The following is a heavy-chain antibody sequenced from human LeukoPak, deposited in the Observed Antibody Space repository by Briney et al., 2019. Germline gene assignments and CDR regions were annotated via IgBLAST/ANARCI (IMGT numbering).Heavy chain of an antibody. CDR1: GGSFSGYY. CDR3: ARGHGIVSGYYPYYYGMDV. D-gene: IGHD3-9*01. V-gene: IGHV4-34*01. CDR2: SDDGGDT. J-gene: IGHJ6*02. Sequence: PSETLSLTCAVYGGSFSGYYWSWLRLPPGKGLEWIGESDDGGDTNYNPSLKSRVTISVDTPKNQLSLKLSSVTAADTAVYYCARGHGIVSGYYPYYYGMDVWGQGTTVTVSS.